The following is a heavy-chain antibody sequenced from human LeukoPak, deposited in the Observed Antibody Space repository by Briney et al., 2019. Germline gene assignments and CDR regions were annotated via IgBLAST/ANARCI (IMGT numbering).Heavy chain of an antibody. CDR2: IYYSGST. CDR3: ARVWNGGNSGWFDP. D-gene: IGHD4-23*01. J-gene: IGHJ5*02. Sequence: SETLSLTCAVYGGSFSGYYWSWIRQPPGKGLEWIGYIYYSGSTNYNPSLKSRVTISVDTSKNQFSLKLSSVTAADTAVYYCARVWNGGNSGWFDPWGQGTLVTVSS. V-gene: IGHV4-59*01. CDR1: GGSFSGYY.